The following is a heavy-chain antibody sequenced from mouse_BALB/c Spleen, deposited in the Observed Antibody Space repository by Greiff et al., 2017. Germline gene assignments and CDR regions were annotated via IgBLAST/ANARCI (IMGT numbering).Heavy chain of an antibody. Sequence: LQQPGSELVRPGASVKLSCKASGYTFTSYWMYWVKQRHGQGLEWIGNIYPGRGSTNYDEKFKSKGTLTVDTSSSTAYMHLSSLTSEDSAVYYGTRWGRGDFDYWGQGTTLTVSS. CDR3: TRWGRGDFDY. CDR2: IYPGRGST. CDR1: GYTFTSYW. V-gene: IGHV1S22*01. D-gene: IGHD3-3*01. J-gene: IGHJ2*01.